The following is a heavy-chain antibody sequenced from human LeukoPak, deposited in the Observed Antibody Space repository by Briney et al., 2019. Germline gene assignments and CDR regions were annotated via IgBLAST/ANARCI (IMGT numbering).Heavy chain of an antibody. CDR1: GFTLSSDW. CDR3: ATVFGY. V-gene: IGHV3-74*01. J-gene: IGHJ4*02. CDR2: MNQDGSDT. Sequence: GGSLRLSCAVSGFTLSSDWMHWVRQAPGKGLEWVSRMNQDGSDTSYADSVKGRFTISRDNAKNAVYLQMNSLRAEDSAVSYCATVFGYWGQGTLVTVSS.